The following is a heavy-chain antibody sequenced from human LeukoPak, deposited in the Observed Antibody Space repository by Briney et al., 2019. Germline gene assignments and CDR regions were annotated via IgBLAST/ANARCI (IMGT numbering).Heavy chain of an antibody. Sequence: GGSLRLSCAASGFTFSSYAMHWVRQAPGKGLEWVAVISYDGSNKYYADSVKGRFTISRDNSKNTLYLQMSSLRAEDTAVYYCARDFRSGYSGYVDWGQGTLVTVSS. J-gene: IGHJ4*02. D-gene: IGHD5-12*01. CDR3: ARDFRSGYSGYVD. V-gene: IGHV3-30-3*01. CDR2: ISYDGSNK. CDR1: GFTFSSYA.